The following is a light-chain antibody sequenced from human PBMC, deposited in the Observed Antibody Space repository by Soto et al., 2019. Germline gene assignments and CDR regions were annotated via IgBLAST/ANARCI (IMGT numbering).Light chain of an antibody. CDR1: SSDVGDYNH. CDR3: NLYTSSNTYV. CDR2: EVS. J-gene: IGLJ1*01. V-gene: IGLV2-18*01. Sequence: QSVLTQPPSVSGSPGQSVTISCTGTSSDVGDYNHVSWYQQSPGTVPKLIIYEVSSRPSGVPDRFSGSKSGNTASLTISGLQAEDEAEYYCNLYTSSNTYVFGTGTKVTVL.